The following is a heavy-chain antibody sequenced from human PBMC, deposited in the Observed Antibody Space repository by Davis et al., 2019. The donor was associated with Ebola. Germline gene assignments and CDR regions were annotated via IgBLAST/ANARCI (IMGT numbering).Heavy chain of an antibody. D-gene: IGHD2-8*01. V-gene: IGHV1-2*04. Sequence: ASVKVSCKASGYTFTGYYMHWVRQAPGQGLEWMGWINPNSGGTNYAQKFQGWVTMTRDTSISTAYLQWSSLKASDTAMYYCTRPGHTNGQDYWGQGTLVTVSS. J-gene: IGHJ4*02. CDR2: INPNSGGT. CDR3: TRPGHTNGQDY. CDR1: GYTFTGYY.